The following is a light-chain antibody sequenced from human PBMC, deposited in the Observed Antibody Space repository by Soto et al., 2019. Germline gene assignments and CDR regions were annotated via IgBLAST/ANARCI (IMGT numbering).Light chain of an antibody. Sequence: DIQMTQSPSSLSASVGDRFTITCLASQSISSYLNWYQQKPGKAPKLMIYAASSLQSGVPSRLSGSGSGTDFTITISSLQPEDFATYYCQQSYSTPFGFGPAPKVAIK. CDR1: QSISSY. CDR3: QQSYSTPFG. CDR2: AAS. J-gene: IGKJ3*01. V-gene: IGKV1-39*01.